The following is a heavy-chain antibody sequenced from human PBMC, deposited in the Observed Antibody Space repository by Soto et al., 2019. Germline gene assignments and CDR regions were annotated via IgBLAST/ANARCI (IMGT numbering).Heavy chain of an antibody. Sequence: ASVKVSCKASGYTFTGYYMHWVRQAPGQGLEWMGWISAYNGNTNYAQKLQGRVTMTTDTSTSTAYMELRSLRSDDTAVYYCAGDSSGYALDYWGQGTLVTVSS. CDR3: AGDSSGYALDY. D-gene: IGHD3-22*01. CDR1: GYTFTGYY. V-gene: IGHV1-18*04. J-gene: IGHJ4*02. CDR2: ISAYNGNT.